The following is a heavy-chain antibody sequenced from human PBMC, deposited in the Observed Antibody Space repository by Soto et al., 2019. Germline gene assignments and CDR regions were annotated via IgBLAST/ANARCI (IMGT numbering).Heavy chain of an antibody. CDR3: ARARPYCSGDSCWPSGFDP. V-gene: IGHV4-61*01. D-gene: IGHD2-15*01. J-gene: IGHJ5*02. CDR1: GGSVSSGSTY. Sequence: SETLSLTCSVSGGSVSSGSTYWTWIRQPPGKGLEWIGYIYFSGSANYNPSLKSRVTMSVDTSKDQFSLKLTSVTPADTAVYYCARARPYCSGDSCWPSGFDPWGQGTLVTVSS. CDR2: IYFSGSA.